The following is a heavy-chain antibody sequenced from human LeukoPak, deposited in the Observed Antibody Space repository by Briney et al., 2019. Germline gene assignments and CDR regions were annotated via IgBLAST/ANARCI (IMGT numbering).Heavy chain of an antibody. CDR3: AKGTQYYYDSSGYYLDY. CDR2: ISGSGGST. CDR1: GFTLSSYA. V-gene: IGHV3-23*01. J-gene: IGHJ4*02. D-gene: IGHD3-22*01. Sequence: PGGSLRLSCAASGFTLSSYAMSWVRQAPGKGLEWVSAISGSGGSTYYADSVKGRFTISRDNSKNTLYLQMNSLRAEDTAVYYCAKGTQYYYDSSGYYLDYWGQGTLVTVSS.